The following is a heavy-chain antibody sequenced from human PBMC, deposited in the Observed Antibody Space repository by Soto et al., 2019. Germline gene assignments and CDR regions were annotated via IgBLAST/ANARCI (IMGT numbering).Heavy chain of an antibody. V-gene: IGHV4-59*08. Sequence: QVQLQESGPGLVKPSETLSLTCTVSGGSITNYYCSWFRQPPGKGLEWIGYINYDGYSAYNLSLKRRVPLSMDASKTRFSLRLESVTATDTAVYYCARHGFGPLHGLVDVWGPGTTVIVSS. CDR1: GGSITNYY. CDR3: ARHGFGPLHGLVDV. D-gene: IGHD3-10*01. J-gene: IGHJ6*02. CDR2: INYDGYS.